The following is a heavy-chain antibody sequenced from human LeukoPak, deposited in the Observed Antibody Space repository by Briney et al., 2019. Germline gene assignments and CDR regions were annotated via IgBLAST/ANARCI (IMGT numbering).Heavy chain of an antibody. J-gene: IGHJ6*02. CDR3: ARTTGYSSGWYYNYYYGMDV. V-gene: IGHV3-7*01. CDR2: IKQDGSEK. CDR1: GFTLSSYW. D-gene: IGHD6-19*01. Sequence: GGSLRLSCAASGFTLSSYWMSWVRQAPGKGLEWVANIKQDGSEKYYVDSVKGRFTISRDNAKNSLYLQMNSLRAEDTAVYYCARTTGYSSGWYYNYYYGMDVWGQGTTVTVSS.